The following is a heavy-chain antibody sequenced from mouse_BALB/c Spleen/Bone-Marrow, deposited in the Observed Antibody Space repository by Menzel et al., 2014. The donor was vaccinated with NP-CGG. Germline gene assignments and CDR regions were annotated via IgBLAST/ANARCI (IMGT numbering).Heavy chain of an antibody. J-gene: IGHJ4*01. V-gene: IGHV1-37*01. D-gene: IGHD2-10*02. CDR1: GYSFTGYF. CDR3: GRSKYGNYDAMDY. Sequence: DVKLVESGPELVKPGASVKISCKASGYSFTGYFMNWVKQSHGKSLEWIGRINPYNGDTFYNQKFKGKATLTVDKSSSTAHMELLSLTSEDSAVYYCGRSKYGNYDAMDYWGQGTSVTVSS. CDR2: INPYNGDT.